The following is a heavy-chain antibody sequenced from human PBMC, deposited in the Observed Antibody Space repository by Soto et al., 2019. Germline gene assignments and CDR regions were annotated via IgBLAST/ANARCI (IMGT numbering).Heavy chain of an antibody. J-gene: IGHJ6*02. CDR3: ARVRGDIVVVPAATPYYYYGMDV. CDR1: GYTFTSYG. V-gene: IGHV1-18*01. Sequence: ASVKVSCKASGYTFTSYGISRVQQAPGQGLEWMGWISAYNGNTNYAQKLQGRVTMTTDTSTSTAYMELRSLRSDDTAVYYCARVRGDIVVVPAATPYYYYGMDVWGQGTTVTVSS. D-gene: IGHD2-2*01. CDR2: ISAYNGNT.